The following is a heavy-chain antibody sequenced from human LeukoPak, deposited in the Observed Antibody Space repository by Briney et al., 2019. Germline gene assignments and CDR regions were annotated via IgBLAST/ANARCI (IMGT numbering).Heavy chain of an antibody. CDR3: AKDYYYGSTSLDY. D-gene: IGHD3-10*01. CDR1: GFTFSSYG. Sequence: GGSLRPSCAASGFTFSSYGMSWVRQAPGKGLEWVAFIRYDGSNKYYADSVKGRFTISRDNSKNTLYLQMNSLRAEDTAVYYCAKDYYYGSTSLDYWGQGTLVTVSS. V-gene: IGHV3-30*02. J-gene: IGHJ4*02. CDR2: IRYDGSNK.